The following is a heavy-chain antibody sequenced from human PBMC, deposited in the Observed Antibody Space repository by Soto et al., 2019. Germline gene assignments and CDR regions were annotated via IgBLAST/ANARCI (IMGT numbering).Heavy chain of an antibody. CDR1: GFTFSSYA. V-gene: IGHV3-23*01. CDR3: AKVPGWNDAHLYYYYMDV. J-gene: IGHJ6*03. Sequence: PGGSLRLSCAASGFTFSSYAMSWVRQAPGKGLEWVSAISGSGGSTYYADSVKGRFTISRDNSKNTLYLQMNSLRAEDTAVYYCAKVPGWNDAHLYYYYMDVWGKGTTVTVSS. D-gene: IGHD1-1*01. CDR2: ISGSGGST.